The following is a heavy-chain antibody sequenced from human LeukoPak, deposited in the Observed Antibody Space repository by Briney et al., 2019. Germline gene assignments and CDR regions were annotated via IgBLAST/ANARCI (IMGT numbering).Heavy chain of an antibody. CDR1: GFTFSSYG. D-gene: IGHD3-22*01. Sequence: GRSLRLSCAASGFTFSSYGMHWVRQAPDKGLERVAVIWFDGSTEFYADPVKGRFTISRDNSKNTLYLQMNGLRAEDTAVYYCARALSGYYSIDYWGQGTLVTVSS. CDR3: ARALSGYYSIDY. J-gene: IGHJ4*02. V-gene: IGHV3-33*01. CDR2: IWFDGSTE.